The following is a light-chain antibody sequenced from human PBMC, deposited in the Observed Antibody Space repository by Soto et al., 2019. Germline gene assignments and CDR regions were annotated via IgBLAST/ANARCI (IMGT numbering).Light chain of an antibody. CDR3: SSYAGKVS. CDR1: SSDVGNNKY. Sequence: QSALTQPPSASGSLGQSITISCTGTSSDVGNNKYVSWYQQHPGKAPKLFIYDVTKRPSWVPDRFSGSKSGNAASLTVSGLQAEDEADYNFSSYAGKVSFGGGTKVTVL. J-gene: IGLJ2*01. V-gene: IGLV2-8*01. CDR2: DVT.